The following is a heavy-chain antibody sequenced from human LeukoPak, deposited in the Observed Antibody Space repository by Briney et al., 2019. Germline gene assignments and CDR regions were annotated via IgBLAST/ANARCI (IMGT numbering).Heavy chain of an antibody. V-gene: IGHV3-66*01. Sequence: GGSLRLSCAASGFTASSNYMSWVRQAPGKGLEWVSVIYSGGSTYYADSVKGRFTISRDNSKNTLYLQMNSLRAEDTAVYYCARESLHSSSWYDYWGQGTLVTVSS. CDR3: ARESLHSSSWYDY. CDR1: GFTASSNY. CDR2: IYSGGST. J-gene: IGHJ4*02. D-gene: IGHD6-13*01.